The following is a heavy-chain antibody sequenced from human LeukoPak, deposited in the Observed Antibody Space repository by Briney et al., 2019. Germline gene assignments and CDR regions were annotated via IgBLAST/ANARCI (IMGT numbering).Heavy chain of an antibody. D-gene: IGHD1-1*01. CDR2: IYTSGST. Sequence: SETLSLTCTVSGGSISSYYWSWTRQPAGKGLEWIGRIYTSGSTSYNPSLKSRVTMSVDTSKNQFSLKLSSVTAADTAVYYCARTEALAYYYYMDVWGKGTTVTVSS. CDR3: ARTEALAYYYYMDV. V-gene: IGHV4-4*07. J-gene: IGHJ6*03. CDR1: GGSISSYY.